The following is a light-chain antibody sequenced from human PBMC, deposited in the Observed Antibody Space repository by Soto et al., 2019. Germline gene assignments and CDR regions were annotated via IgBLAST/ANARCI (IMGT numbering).Light chain of an antibody. CDR1: QSVSSL. CDR2: GAS. V-gene: IGKV3-15*01. Sequence: EIVMTQSPATLSVSLGERATLSCRAVQSVSSLLAWYQQKPGQAPRLLIYGASTRATGIPARFSGSGSGTEFTLTISSLQSEDFAIYYCQQYNNWPPWTFGQGTKVEIK. CDR3: QQYNNWPPWT. J-gene: IGKJ1*01.